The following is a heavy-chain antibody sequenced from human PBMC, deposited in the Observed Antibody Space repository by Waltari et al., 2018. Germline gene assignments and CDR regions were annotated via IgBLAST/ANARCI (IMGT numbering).Heavy chain of an antibody. CDR2: MRRKGYGGTK. J-gene: IGHJ6*02. V-gene: IGHV3-49*04. CDR1: GFTFGDYA. D-gene: IGHD3-9*01. CDR3: TGSYDIYYYGMDV. Sequence: EVQLVESGGGLVQPGRSLRLSCTASGFTFGDYAMSWVRQAPGKGLEWVGFMRRKGYGGTKEYDASVKGRFTISRDESKSIAYLQMNSLKTEDTAVYYCTGSYDIYYYGMDVWGQGTTVTVSS.